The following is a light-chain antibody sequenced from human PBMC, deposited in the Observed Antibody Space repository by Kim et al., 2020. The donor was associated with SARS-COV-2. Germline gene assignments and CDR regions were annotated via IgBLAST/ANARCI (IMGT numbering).Light chain of an antibody. CDR2: GAS. J-gene: IGKJ4*01. Sequence: EIVMTQSPATLSVSPGERATLSCRASQTVSSNLAWYQQKPGQAPRLLIYGASIRATGIPARFSGSGSGTDFTLTISSLQSEDFAVYYCQDYDDWPLTFGRGTKVDIK. V-gene: IGKV3D-15*01. CDR3: QDYDDWPLT. CDR1: QTVSSN.